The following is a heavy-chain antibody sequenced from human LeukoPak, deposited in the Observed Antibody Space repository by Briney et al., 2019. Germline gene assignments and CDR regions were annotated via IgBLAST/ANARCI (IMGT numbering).Heavy chain of an antibody. CDR1: GFTLGTYW. V-gene: IGHV3-74*01. D-gene: IGHD3-9*01. J-gene: IGHJ6*03. CDR3: ASRGLRYFDWLLYPPYYYYYMDV. CDR2: IDREGIST. Sequence: GGSLRLSCAASGFTLGTYWMHWVRQVPGKRPVWVARIDREGISTTYEDSVEGRFTMSKDNAKNTLYLQMNSLRVEDTAVYYCASRGLRYFDWLLYPPYYYYYMDVWGKGTTVTISS.